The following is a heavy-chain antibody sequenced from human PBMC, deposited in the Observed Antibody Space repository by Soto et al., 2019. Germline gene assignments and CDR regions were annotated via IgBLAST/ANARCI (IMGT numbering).Heavy chain of an antibody. CDR3: ARERGSGSSGYYHAFDI. D-gene: IGHD3-22*01. J-gene: IGHJ3*02. CDR2: IIPIFGTA. Sequence: QVQLVQSGAEVKKPGSSVKVSCKASGGTFSSYAISWVRQAPGQGLEWMGGIIPIFGTANYAQKFQGRVTITADESTRTADMELSSLRSEDTAVYYCARERGSGSSGYYHAFDIWGQGTMVTVSS. V-gene: IGHV1-69*12. CDR1: GGTFSSYA.